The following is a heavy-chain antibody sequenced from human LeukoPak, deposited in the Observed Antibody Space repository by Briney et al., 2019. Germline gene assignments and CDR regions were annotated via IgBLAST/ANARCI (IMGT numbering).Heavy chain of an antibody. CDR1: GFTFSSDG. V-gene: IGHV3-30*18. CDR2: ISYDGSNK. J-gene: IGHJ4*02. D-gene: IGHD2-8*02. Sequence: GGSLRLSCAASGFTFSSDGMHWVRQAPGKGLEWVAVISYDGSNKYYADSVKGRFTISRDNSKNTLYLQMNSLRAEDTAVYYCAKDGDVGYFDYWGQGTLATVSS. CDR3: AKDGDVGYFDY.